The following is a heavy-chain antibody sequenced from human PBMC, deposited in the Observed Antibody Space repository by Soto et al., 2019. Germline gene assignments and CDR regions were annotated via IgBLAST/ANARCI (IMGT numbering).Heavy chain of an antibody. CDR1: GFTFSSYG. CDR3: AKDANGGSPSDL. V-gene: IGHV3-30*18. J-gene: IGHJ4*02. CDR2: ISYDGSNK. Sequence: QVQLVESGGGVVQPGRSLRLSCAASGFTFSSYGMHWVRQAPGKGLEWVAVISYDGSNKYYADSVKGRFTISRDNSKNTLYLQLNSLRAEDTAVYYCAKDANGGSPSDLWGQGTLVTVSS. D-gene: IGHD2-15*01.